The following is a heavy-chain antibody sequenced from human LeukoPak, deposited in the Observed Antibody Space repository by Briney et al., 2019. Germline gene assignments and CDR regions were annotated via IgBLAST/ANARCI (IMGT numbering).Heavy chain of an antibody. CDR2: INHSGST. CDR1: GGSFSGYY. CDR3: ASAVGSSGYYFDY. Sequence: SETLSLTCAVYGGSFSGYYWSWIRQPPGKGLEWIGEINHSGSTNYNPSLKSRVTISVDTSKNQFSLKLSSVTAADTAVYYCASAVGSSGYYFDYWGQGTLVTVSS. V-gene: IGHV4-34*01. D-gene: IGHD3-22*01. J-gene: IGHJ4*02.